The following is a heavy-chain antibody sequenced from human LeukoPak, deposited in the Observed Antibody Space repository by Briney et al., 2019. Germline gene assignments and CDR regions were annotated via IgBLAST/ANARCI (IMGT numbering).Heavy chain of an antibody. Sequence: ASVKVSCKASGYTFTGYYMHWVRQAPGQGLEWMGWINPNSGGTNYAQKFQGRVTMTRDTSISTAYMELSRLRSDDTAVYYCARGGYSYGYRVYYYYYMDVWGKGTTVTVSS. CDR1: GYTFTGYY. J-gene: IGHJ6*03. D-gene: IGHD5-18*01. CDR3: ARGGYSYGYRVYYYYYMDV. V-gene: IGHV1-2*02. CDR2: INPNSGGT.